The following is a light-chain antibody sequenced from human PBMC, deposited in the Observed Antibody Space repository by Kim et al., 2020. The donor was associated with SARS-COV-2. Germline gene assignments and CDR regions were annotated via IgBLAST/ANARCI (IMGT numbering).Light chain of an antibody. CDR1: SLRTSY. V-gene: IGLV3-19*01. CDR3: NSRDTCGNSYF. Sequence: ALGQTVRITCQGDSLRTSYASWYQQKPGQAPVLVIYDENNRPSGIPDRFSASSSGNTASLTITGAQAEDEADYYCNSRDTCGNSYFFGTGTKVTVL. J-gene: IGLJ1*01. CDR2: DEN.